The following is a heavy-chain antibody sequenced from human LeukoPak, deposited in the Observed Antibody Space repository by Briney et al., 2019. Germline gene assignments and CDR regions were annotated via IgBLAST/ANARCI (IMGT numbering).Heavy chain of an antibody. CDR2: INPNSGGT. D-gene: IGHD5-12*01. V-gene: IGHV1-2*06. CDR3: ASGYSGYDNWFDP. J-gene: IGHJ5*02. CDR1: GYSFTSYW. Sequence: GESLKISCKGSGYSFTSYWIGWVRQAPGQGLEWMGRINPNSGGTNYAQKFQGRVTMTRDTSISTAYLELSRLRSDDTAVYYCASGYSGYDNWFDPWGQGTLVTVSS.